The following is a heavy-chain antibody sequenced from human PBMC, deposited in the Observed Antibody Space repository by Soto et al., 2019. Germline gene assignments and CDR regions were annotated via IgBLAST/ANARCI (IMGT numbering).Heavy chain of an antibody. J-gene: IGHJ4*02. CDR1: GFTFDDYA. CDR2: ISWNSGSI. D-gene: IGHD3-3*01. CDR3: AKTKGVFGVVFDD. Sequence: EVQLVESGGGLVQPGRYLRLSCAASGFTFDDYAMHWVRQAPGKGLEWVSGISWNSGSIGYADSVKGRFTISRDNANNSLYLQMNSLRAEETALYYCAKTKGVFGVVFDDGGQGTLVTVSS. V-gene: IGHV3-9*01.